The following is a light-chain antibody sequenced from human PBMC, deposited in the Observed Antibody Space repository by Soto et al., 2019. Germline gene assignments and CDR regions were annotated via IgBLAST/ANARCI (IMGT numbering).Light chain of an antibody. J-gene: IGLJ2*01. V-gene: IGLV2-18*02. Sequence: QSVLTQPPSVSGSPGQSVTISCTGTSSDVGSYNRVSWYQQPPGTAPKLMIYEASNRPSGVPDRFSGSKSGNTASLTISGLQAEDEADYYCSSYTSSSTPVFGGGTKLTVL. CDR2: EAS. CDR3: SSYTSSSTPV. CDR1: SSDVGSYNR.